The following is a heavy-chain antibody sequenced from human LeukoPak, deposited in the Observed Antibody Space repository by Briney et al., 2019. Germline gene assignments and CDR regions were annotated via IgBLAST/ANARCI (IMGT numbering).Heavy chain of an antibody. J-gene: IGHJ4*02. CDR3: AHSLYGDYGIDY. Sequence: SGPTLVKPTQTLTLTCTFSGFSLSTSGVGVGWIRQPPGKALEWLALIYWNDDKRYSPSLKSRLTITKDASKNQVVLTMTNMDPVDTATYYCAHSLYGDYGIDYWGQGTLVTVSS. D-gene: IGHD4-17*01. CDR1: GFSLSTSGVG. CDR2: IYWNDDK. V-gene: IGHV2-5*01.